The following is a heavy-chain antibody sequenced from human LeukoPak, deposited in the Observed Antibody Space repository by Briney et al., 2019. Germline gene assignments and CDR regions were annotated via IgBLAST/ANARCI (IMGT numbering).Heavy chain of an antibody. CDR2: INHSGGT. D-gene: IGHD3-10*01. CDR1: GGSFSGYY. CDR3: ARDWAYYYGSGSYPYYYGMDV. Sequence: PSETLSLTCAVYGGSFSGYYWSWIRQPPGKGLEWIGEINHSGGTNYNPSLKSRVTMSVDTSKNQFSLKLSSVTAADTAVYYCARDWAYYYGSGSYPYYYGMDVWGQGTTVTVSS. V-gene: IGHV4-34*01. J-gene: IGHJ6*02.